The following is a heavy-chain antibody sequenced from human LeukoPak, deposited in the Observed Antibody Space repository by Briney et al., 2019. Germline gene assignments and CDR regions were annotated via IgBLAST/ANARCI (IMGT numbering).Heavy chain of an antibody. V-gene: IGHV1-8*01. CDR2: MNPTTGNT. CDR1: GFPFTRYD. CDR3: VRDGEGVAISVNYWFDP. D-gene: IGHD3-10*01. J-gene: IGHJ5*02. Sequence: ASVKVSCKASGFPFTRYDINWVRQTSAQGLEWMGWMNPTTGNTGYAQKFQGRVTMTRDTSTSTAYMELRDLRSEDTAVYYCVRDGEGVAISVNYWFDPWGQGTLVTVSS.